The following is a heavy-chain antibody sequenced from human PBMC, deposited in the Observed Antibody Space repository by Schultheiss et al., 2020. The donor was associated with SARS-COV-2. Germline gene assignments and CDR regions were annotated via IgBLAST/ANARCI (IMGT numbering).Heavy chain of an antibody. D-gene: IGHD2-21*01. CDR3: AREYALAIDY. Sequence: GESLKISCAASGFTFSSYGMHWVRQAPGKGLEWVSYISSSGSTIYYADSVKGRFTISRDNAKNSLYLQMNSLRAEDTAVYYCAREYALAIDYWGQGTLVTVSS. J-gene: IGHJ4*02. V-gene: IGHV3-48*04. CDR2: ISSSGSTI. CDR1: GFTFSSYG.